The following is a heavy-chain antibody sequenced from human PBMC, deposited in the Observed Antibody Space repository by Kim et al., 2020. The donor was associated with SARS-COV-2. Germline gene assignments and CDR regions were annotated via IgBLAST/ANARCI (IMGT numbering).Heavy chain of an antibody. Sequence: ASVKVSCKASGYTFTGYYMHWVRQAPGQGLEWMGRINPNSGGTNYAQKFQGRVTMTRDTSISTAYMELSRLRSDDTAVYYCARVRGTGTTFWFDPWGQGTLVTVSS. CDR3: ARVRGTGTTFWFDP. J-gene: IGHJ5*02. CDR1: GYTFTGYY. D-gene: IGHD1-7*01. V-gene: IGHV1-2*06. CDR2: INPNSGGT.